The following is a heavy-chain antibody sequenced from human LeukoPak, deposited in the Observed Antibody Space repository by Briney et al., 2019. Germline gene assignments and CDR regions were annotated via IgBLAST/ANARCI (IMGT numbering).Heavy chain of an antibody. CDR1: GYTFTSYY. Sequence: ASVKVSCKASGYTFTSYYMHWVRQAPGQGLEWMGIINPSGGSTSYAQKFQGRVTMTRDTSTSTVYMELSSLRSEDTAVYYCAMVLSSHSRGGGVDYWGQGTLVTVSS. CDR2: INPSGGST. CDR3: AMVLSSHSRGGGVDY. V-gene: IGHV1-46*01. D-gene: IGHD2-15*01. J-gene: IGHJ4*02.